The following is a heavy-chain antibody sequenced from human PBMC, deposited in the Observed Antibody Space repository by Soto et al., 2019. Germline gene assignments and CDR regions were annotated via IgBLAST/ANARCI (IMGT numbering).Heavy chain of an antibody. V-gene: IGHV4-59*01. J-gene: IGHJ4*02. Sequence: SETLSLTRTISGGSLSSYYWILVPQPPGKGLEWIGYIYYSGSTNYNPSLKSRVTISVDTSKNQFSLKLSSVTAADTAVYYCARAPRGNYGYPSYFDYWXQGTLVTVS. CDR2: IYYSGST. D-gene: IGHD3-10*01. CDR1: GGSLSSYY. CDR3: ARAPRGNYGYPSYFDY.